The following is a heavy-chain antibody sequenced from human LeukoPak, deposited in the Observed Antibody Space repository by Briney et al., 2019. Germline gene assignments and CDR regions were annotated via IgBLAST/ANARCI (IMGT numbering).Heavy chain of an antibody. D-gene: IGHD3-22*01. J-gene: IGHJ3*02. CDR1: GGTFSSYA. V-gene: IGHV1-69*13. CDR3: AGEVTYYYDSSGYFPDAFDI. CDR2: IIPIFGTA. Sequence: ASVKVSCKASGGTFSSYAISWVRQAPGQGLEWMGGIIPIFGTANYAQKFQGRVTITADESTSTAYMELSSLRSEDTAVYYCAGEVTYYYDSSGYFPDAFDIWGQGTMVTVSS.